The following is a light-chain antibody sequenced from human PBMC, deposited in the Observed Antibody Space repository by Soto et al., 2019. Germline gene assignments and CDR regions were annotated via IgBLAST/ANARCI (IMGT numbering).Light chain of an antibody. J-gene: IGLJ2*01. Sequence: QSALTQPRSVSGSPGQSVTISCTGTSSDVSAYDYVSWYQHHPGRPPKLIIYDLNKRPSGVPDRFSGSKSGNTASLTISGLRAEDEAAYYCCSYADTYTFVVFGGGTKLNVL. CDR2: DLN. CDR3: CSYADTYTFVV. CDR1: SSDVSAYDY. V-gene: IGLV2-11*01.